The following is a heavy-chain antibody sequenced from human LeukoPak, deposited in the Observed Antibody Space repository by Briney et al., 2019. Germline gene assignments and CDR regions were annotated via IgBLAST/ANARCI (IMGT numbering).Heavy chain of an antibody. Sequence: ASVKVSCKASGYTFTGYFMHWVRQAPGQGLEWMGWINPNSGGTNSAQNFQGRVTMTRDTSISTAYMELSGLRSDDTAVYYCAKTRCGDNPLDAFDIWAQGTMVTVSS. V-gene: IGHV1-2*02. CDR3: AKTRCGDNPLDAFDI. J-gene: IGHJ3*02. CDR1: GYTFTGYF. CDR2: INPNSGGT. D-gene: IGHD4-23*01.